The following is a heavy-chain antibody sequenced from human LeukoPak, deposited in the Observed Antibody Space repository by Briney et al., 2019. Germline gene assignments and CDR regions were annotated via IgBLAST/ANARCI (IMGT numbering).Heavy chain of an antibody. D-gene: IGHD3-10*01. CDR2: ISSSSSYI. V-gene: IGHV3-21*01. CDR1: GFTFSSYS. CDR3: AKDAVWFGESNWFDP. J-gene: IGHJ5*02. Sequence: GGSLRLSCAASGFTFSSYSMNWVRQAPGKGLEWVSSISSSSSYIYYADSVKGRFTISRDNAKNTLYLQMNSLRAEDTAVYYCAKDAVWFGESNWFDPWGQGTLVTVSS.